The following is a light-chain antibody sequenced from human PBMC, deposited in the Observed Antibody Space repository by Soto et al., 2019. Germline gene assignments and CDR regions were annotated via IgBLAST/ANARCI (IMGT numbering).Light chain of an antibody. CDR2: DVS. Sequence: QSALTQPRSVSGSPGQSVTISCTGTSSDVGGYNYVSWYQQHPGKAPKLMIYDVSKRPSGVPDRFSGSKSGNTASLTISGLQAEDEADYYCCSYAGSYPFLFGGGTKVTVL. CDR1: SSDVGGYNY. J-gene: IGLJ3*02. V-gene: IGLV2-11*01. CDR3: CSYAGSYPFL.